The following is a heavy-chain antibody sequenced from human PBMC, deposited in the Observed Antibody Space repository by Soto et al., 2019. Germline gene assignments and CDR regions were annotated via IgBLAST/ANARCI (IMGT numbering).Heavy chain of an antibody. CDR2: FDPEDGET. V-gene: IGHV1-24*01. CDR1: GYTLTELS. CDR3: ATDYYYDSSGHYYKN. J-gene: IGHJ3*01. D-gene: IGHD3-22*01. Sequence: GASVKVSCKVSGYTLTELSMHWVRQAPGKGLEWMGGFDPEDGETIYAQKFQGRVTMTGDTSTDAAYMELSSLRSEDTAVYYCATDYYYDSSGHYYKNWGQGTMVTVSS.